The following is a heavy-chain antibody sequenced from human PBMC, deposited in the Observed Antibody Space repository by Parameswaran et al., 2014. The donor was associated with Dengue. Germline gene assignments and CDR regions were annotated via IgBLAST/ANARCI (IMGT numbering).Heavy chain of an antibody. V-gene: IGHV3-53*05. D-gene: IGHD3-10*01. CDR3: ARDSGLIMGNYGMDV. Sequence: RWIRQPPGKGLEWVSVIYRGDRTYYPDSVKGRFTVFRDNSKNTMYLQMNSLRAEDTAVYYCARDSGLIMGNYGMDVWGQGTTVTVSS. J-gene: IGHJ6*02. CDR2: IYRGDRT.